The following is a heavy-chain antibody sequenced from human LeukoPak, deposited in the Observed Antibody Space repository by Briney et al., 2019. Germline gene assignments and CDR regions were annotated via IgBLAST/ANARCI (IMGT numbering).Heavy chain of an antibody. CDR3: AKGRYYDSSDGIYFDY. Sequence: GGSLRLSCAASGFTFSSYAMSWVRQAPGKGLEWVSAISGSGGSTYYADSVKGRFTISRDNSKNTLYLQMNSLRAEDTAVYYCAKGRYYDSSDGIYFDYWGQGTLVTVSS. V-gene: IGHV3-23*01. CDR1: GFTFSSYA. D-gene: IGHD3-22*01. J-gene: IGHJ4*02. CDR2: ISGSGGST.